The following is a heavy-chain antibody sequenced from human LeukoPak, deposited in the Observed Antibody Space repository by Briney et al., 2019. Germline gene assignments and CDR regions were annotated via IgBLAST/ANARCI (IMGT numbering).Heavy chain of an antibody. V-gene: IGHV3-33*01. J-gene: IGHJ6*03. CDR2: IWYDGSNK. CDR3: ARVGGSYLRYYYYYYMDV. D-gene: IGHD1-26*01. Sequence: GGSLRLSCAASGFTFSSYGMHWVRQAPGKGLEWVAFIWYDGSNKYYADSVKGRFTISRDNSKNTLYLQMNSLRVEDTAVYYCARVGGSYLRYYYYYYMDVWGKGTTVTVSS. CDR1: GFTFSSYG.